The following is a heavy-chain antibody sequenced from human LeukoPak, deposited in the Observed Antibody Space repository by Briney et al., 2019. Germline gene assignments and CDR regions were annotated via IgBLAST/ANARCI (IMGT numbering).Heavy chain of an antibody. J-gene: IGHJ4*02. CDR3: AKGDDRSNYALDY. D-gene: IGHD3-10*01. CDR2: ISGSGGTT. Sequence: GGSLRLSCAASGFTFNNNAMNWVRQAPGKGLEWVSVISGSGGTTYYADSVKGRFTIARDNSKNTLYLQMNSLRAEDTAIYYCAKGDDRSNYALDYWGQGTLVTVSS. CDR1: GFTFNNNA. V-gene: IGHV3-23*01.